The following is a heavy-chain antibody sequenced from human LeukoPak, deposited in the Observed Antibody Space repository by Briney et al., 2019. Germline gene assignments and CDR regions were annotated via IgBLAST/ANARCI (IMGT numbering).Heavy chain of an antibody. D-gene: IGHD3-22*01. V-gene: IGHV3-20*04. Sequence: PGGSLRLSCAASGFTFDDYGMSWVRQAPGKGLEWVSGINWNGGSTGYADSVKGRFTISRDNAKNSLYLQMNSLRAEDTALYYCARDSHYYDSSGYYYPGGDYYYYYYMDVWGKGTTVTVSS. J-gene: IGHJ6*03. CDR3: ARDSHYYDSSGYYYPGGDYYYYYYMDV. CDR2: INWNGGST. CDR1: GFTFDDYG.